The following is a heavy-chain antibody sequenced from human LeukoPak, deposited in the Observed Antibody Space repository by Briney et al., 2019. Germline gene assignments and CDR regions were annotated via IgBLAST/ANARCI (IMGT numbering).Heavy chain of an antibody. Sequence: GGSLRLSCAVTGFTFSSYVMSWVRQAPGKGLEWVSSISGSGGSTYYADSVKGRFTISRDNSKKTLYLQMNSLRADDTAVYYCASWVPDRGFDYWGQGTQATVSS. CDR3: ASWVPDRGFDY. CDR1: GFTFSSYV. J-gene: IGHJ4*02. D-gene: IGHD3-10*01. V-gene: IGHV3-23*01. CDR2: ISGSGGST.